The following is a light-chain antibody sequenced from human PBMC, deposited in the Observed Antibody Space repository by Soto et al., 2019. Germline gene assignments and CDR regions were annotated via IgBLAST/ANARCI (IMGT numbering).Light chain of an antibody. CDR3: QQYDSSPYT. CDR1: QSIGSSF. CDR2: GAS. Sequence: IGLTQSPGTLSLSPGEGAALSCRASQSIGSSFLAWYQQKPGQAPRRLIYGASSRATGIPDRFSGSGYGTGFTLTISRLEPEDCAVYYCQQYDSSPYTFGQGTKLEIK. V-gene: IGKV3-20*01. J-gene: IGKJ2*01.